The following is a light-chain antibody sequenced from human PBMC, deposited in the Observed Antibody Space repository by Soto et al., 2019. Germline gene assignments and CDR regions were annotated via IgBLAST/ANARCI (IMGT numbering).Light chain of an antibody. J-gene: IGKJ1*01. V-gene: IGKV3-11*01. CDR2: DAA. Sequence: DIVLTQSPATLSLSPGDRATLSCRASQSVGTSLAWYKQQPGQAPRLLIHDAAYRASCIPERFSGIGSGTAFSLSITSLGPDDFAGCYCQHRSSWPRSFGRGTKVEV. CDR3: QHRSSWPRS. CDR1: QSVGTS.